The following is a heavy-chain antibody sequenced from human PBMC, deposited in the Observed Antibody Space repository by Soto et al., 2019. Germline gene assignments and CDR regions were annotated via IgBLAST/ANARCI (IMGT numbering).Heavy chain of an antibody. CDR2: IDGSSATT. J-gene: IGHJ6*02. CDR3: ARDRRPSIYSGLAV. D-gene: IGHD2-2*01. CDR1: GFTFSDYA. V-gene: IGHV3-23*01. Sequence: VGSLRLSCAASGFTFSDYAMSWVRQAPGKGLEWVSAIDGSSATTNYADSVKGRFTISRDNSKNTLFLHMSGLRAEDTAVYYCARDRRPSIYSGLAVWGQGTTVTVSS.